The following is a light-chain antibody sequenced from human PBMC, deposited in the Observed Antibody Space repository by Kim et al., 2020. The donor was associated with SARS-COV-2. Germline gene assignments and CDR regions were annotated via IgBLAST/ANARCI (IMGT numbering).Light chain of an antibody. CDR3: QSADSSGTHVV. CDR1: ALPKQY. V-gene: IGLV3-25*03. CDR2: KDS. Sequence: SYELTQPPSVSVSTGQTARITCSGDALPKQYAYWYQQKPGQAPVLVIYKDSERPSGIPERFSGSSSGTTVTLTISGVQAEDEADYYCQSADSSGTHVVFG. J-gene: IGLJ2*01.